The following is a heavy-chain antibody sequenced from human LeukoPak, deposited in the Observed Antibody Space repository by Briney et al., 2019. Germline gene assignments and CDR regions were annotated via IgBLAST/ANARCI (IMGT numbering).Heavy chain of an antibody. CDR2: MYPNSGGT. D-gene: IGHD4-17*01. CDR1: GYTFTGYY. J-gene: IGHJ4*02. V-gene: IGHV1-2*02. CDR3: ARNYGDYTLDY. Sequence: ASVKVSCRASGYTFTGYYIQGVRQAPGQGLEWMGWMYPNSGGTHYAQNFQGRVTMTRDTSTRTAYMELSRLRSDDTAVYYCARNYGDYTLDYWGQGTLVTVSP.